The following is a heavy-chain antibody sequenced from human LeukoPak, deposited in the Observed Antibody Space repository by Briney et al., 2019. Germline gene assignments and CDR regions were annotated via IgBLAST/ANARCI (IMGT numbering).Heavy chain of an antibody. D-gene: IGHD3-3*01. Sequence: GSLRLSCAASGFTFSSYAMSWVRQAPGKGLDWVSAISGSGGSTYYADSVKGRFTISRDNSKNTLYLQMNSLRAEDTAVYYCATDGGLSGVADRGFDYWGQGTLVTVSS. V-gene: IGHV3-23*01. CDR2: ISGSGGST. J-gene: IGHJ4*02. CDR3: ATDGGLSGVADRGFDY. CDR1: GFTFSSYA.